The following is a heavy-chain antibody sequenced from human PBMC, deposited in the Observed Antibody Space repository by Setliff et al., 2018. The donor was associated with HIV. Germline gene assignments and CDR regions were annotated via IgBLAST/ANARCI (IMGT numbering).Heavy chain of an antibody. CDR2: SGST. Sequence: TSETLSLTCAVSGYSISSGYYWSWIRQPPGKGLEWIGYSGSTTYNPSLRSRVTISVDTSKNQFSLKLSSVTAADTAVYYCARGATAPCPDVWGKGTTVTVSS. V-gene: IGHV4-61*01. CDR1: GYSISSGYY. D-gene: IGHD1-26*01. J-gene: IGHJ6*04. CDR3: ARGATAPCPDV.